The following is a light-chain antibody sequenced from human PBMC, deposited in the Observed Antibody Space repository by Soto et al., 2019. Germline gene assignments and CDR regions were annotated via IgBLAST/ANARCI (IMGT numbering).Light chain of an antibody. Sequence: TVSLNQRERAPRSCRVGESVSRSSVAWYQQRPGQAPRLLIYGASSRATGIPDRFSGSGSGTEFTLTISSLQPEDCATYYSLESTSLPNRFGEGTKVAIK. J-gene: IGKJ1*01. CDR1: ESVSRSS. CDR2: GAS. CDR3: LESTSLPNR. V-gene: IGKV3-20*01.